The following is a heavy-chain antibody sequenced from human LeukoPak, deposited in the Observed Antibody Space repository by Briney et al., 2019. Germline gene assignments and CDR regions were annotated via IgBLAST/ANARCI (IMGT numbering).Heavy chain of an antibody. Sequence: ASVKVSCKASGYTFTGYYMHWVRQAPGQGLEWMGWINPNNGGTNYAQKFRGRVTMTRDTSISTAYMELSRLRSDDTAVYYCARDSDTAMGSFDYWGQGTLVTVSS. CDR1: GYTFTGYY. CDR3: ARDSDTAMGSFDY. J-gene: IGHJ4*02. D-gene: IGHD5-18*01. CDR2: INPNNGGT. V-gene: IGHV1-2*02.